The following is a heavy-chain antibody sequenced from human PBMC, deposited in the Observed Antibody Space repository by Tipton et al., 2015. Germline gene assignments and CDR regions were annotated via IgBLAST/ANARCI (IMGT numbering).Heavy chain of an antibody. CDR1: EDIFDTHA. V-gene: IGHV1-69*01. Sequence: QSGAEVKKPGASVKVSCQATEDIFDTHAVTWVRQAPGQGLEWMGGAMPLFRRTQYAQTFQDRITITADDSTSTAYMELTSLTFEDTAVYYCAADRVFTFVVVLDLWGQGTLVTVSS. CDR2: AMPLFRRT. CDR3: AADRVFTFVVVLDL. J-gene: IGHJ4*02. D-gene: IGHD2-21*01.